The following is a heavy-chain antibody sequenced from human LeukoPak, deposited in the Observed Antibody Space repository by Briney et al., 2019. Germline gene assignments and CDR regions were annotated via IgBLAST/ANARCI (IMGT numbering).Heavy chain of an antibody. CDR2: INPNSGGT. J-gene: IGHJ6*03. Sequence: ASVKVSCKASGYTFTGYYMHWVRQAPGQGLEWMGWINPNSGGTNYAQKFQGRVTMTRDTSISTAYMELSRLRSDDTAVYYCARGEYSSSWYSYYYYYMDVWGKGTTVTVSS. CDR3: ARGEYSSSWYSYYYYYMDV. CDR1: GYTFTGYY. V-gene: IGHV1-2*02. D-gene: IGHD6-13*01.